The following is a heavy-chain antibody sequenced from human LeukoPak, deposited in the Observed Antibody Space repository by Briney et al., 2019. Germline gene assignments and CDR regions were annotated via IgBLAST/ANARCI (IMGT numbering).Heavy chain of an antibody. CDR2: ISSSSSYI. V-gene: IGHV3-21*04. Sequence: KAGGSLRLSCAASGFTFSSYSMNWVRQAPGKGLEWVSSISSSSSYIYYADSVKGRFTISRDNAKNSLYLQMDSLRAEDTALYYCARDRYYDSSGYYYFDYWGQGTLVTVSS. J-gene: IGHJ4*02. CDR3: ARDRYYDSSGYYYFDY. D-gene: IGHD3-22*01. CDR1: GFTFSSYS.